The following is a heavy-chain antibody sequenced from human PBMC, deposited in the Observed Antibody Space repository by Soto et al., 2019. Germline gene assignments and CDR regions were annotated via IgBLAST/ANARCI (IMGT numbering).Heavy chain of an antibody. CDR1: GDSLRGQS. CDR2: LDQSGGT. D-gene: IGHD3-10*01. V-gene: IGHV4-34*01. J-gene: IGHJ6*02. CDR3: AREASYCWSGESLDV. Sequence: SETLSLTCAVVGDSLRGQSWNWIRQSPGKGLEWIGELDQSGGTNYNPSLKSRAIISDDTSKNQFSLTLTSVTAADTAVYYCAREASYCWSGESLDVWGQGTTVTVSS.